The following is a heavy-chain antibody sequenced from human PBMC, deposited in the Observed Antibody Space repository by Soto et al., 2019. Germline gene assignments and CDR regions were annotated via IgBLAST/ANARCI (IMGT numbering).Heavy chain of an antibody. CDR2: ISYDGSNK. J-gene: IGHJ5*02. V-gene: IGHV3-30*18. D-gene: IGHD2-15*01. CDR3: AKDKWSQAHGGFDP. Sequence: GGSLRLSCAASGFTFSSYGMHWVRQAPGKGLEWVAVISYDGSNKYYADSVKGRFTISRDNSKNTLYLQMNSLRAEDTAVYYCAKDKWSQAHGGFDPWGQGTLVTVSS. CDR1: GFTFSSYG.